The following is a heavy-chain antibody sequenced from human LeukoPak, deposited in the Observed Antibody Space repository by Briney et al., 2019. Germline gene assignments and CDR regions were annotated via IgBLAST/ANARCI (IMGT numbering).Heavy chain of an antibody. Sequence: ASVKVSCKASGYTFTSYGISWVRQAPGQGLEWMGWISAYNGNTNYAQKFQGRVTMTTDTSTSTAYMELRSLRSDDTAVYYCARTYCSGGSCYSGYWGQGTLVTVSS. D-gene: IGHD2-15*01. V-gene: IGHV1-18*01. J-gene: IGHJ4*02. CDR3: ARTYCSGGSCYSGY. CDR1: GYTFTSYG. CDR2: ISAYNGNT.